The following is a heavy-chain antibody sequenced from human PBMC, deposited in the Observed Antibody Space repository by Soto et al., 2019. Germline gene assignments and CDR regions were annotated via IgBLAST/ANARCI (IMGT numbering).Heavy chain of an antibody. CDR1: GFTFSSYG. CDR3: AKDQFVVVVATELYYYYGMDV. J-gene: IGHJ6*02. V-gene: IGHV3-30*18. D-gene: IGHD2-15*01. Sequence: QVPLVESGGGVVQPGRSLRLSCAASGFTFSSYGMHWVRQAPGKGLEWVAVISYDGSNKYYADSVKGRFTISRDNSKNTLYLQMNSLRAEDTAVYYCAKDQFVVVVATELYYYYGMDVWGQGTTVTVSS. CDR2: ISYDGSNK.